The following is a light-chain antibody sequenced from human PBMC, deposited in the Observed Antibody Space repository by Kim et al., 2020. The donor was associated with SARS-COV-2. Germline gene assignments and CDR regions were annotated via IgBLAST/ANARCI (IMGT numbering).Light chain of an antibody. CDR1: QGITNW. CDR3: QQYKSYWT. Sequence: SASVGDRVTITCRASQGITNWLAWYQQKPGKAPKLLIYDASTLKSGVPSRFSGSGSGTEFTLTISSLQPDDFATYYCQQYKSYWTFGQGTKVDIK. J-gene: IGKJ1*01. V-gene: IGKV1-5*01. CDR2: DAS.